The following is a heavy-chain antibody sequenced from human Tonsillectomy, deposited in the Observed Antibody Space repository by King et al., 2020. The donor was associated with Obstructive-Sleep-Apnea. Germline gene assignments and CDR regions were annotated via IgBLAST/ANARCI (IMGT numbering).Heavy chain of an antibody. CDR2: IYHSGSP. V-gene: IGHV4-39*07. CDR3: ARGATTGATGVGWCDP. J-gene: IGHJ5*02. CDR1: GASVSTDSYY. D-gene: IGHD1-1*01. Sequence: LQLQESGPGLVRPSETLSLTCIVSGASVSTDSYYWDWIRQPPGKGLEWIGSIYHSGSPYYNPSLKGRVTVALDRSKNQFTLKLTSVAAADTARYYCARGATTGATGVGWCDPWGQGILVTVSS.